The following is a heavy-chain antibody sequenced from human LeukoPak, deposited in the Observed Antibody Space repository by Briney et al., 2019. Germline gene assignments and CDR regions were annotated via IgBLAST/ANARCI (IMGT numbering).Heavy chain of an antibody. CDR1: AFTFSYYS. J-gene: IGHJ4*02. CDR2: ISGRSSTI. Sequence: GGSLRLSCAASAFTFSYYSLNWVRQAPGKGLEWVSYISGRSSTIYYADSVKGRFTISRYNAKNSMYLQMNSLRAEDTAVYYCARDRIKSGIDYFDYWGQGTLVTVSS. D-gene: IGHD1-26*01. CDR3: ARDRIKSGIDYFDY. V-gene: IGHV3-48*01.